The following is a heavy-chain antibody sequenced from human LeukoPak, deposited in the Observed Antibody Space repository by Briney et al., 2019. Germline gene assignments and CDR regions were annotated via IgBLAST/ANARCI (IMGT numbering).Heavy chain of an antibody. CDR2: ISPYNGNT. J-gene: IGHJ4*02. D-gene: IGHD6-19*01. V-gene: IGHV1-18*01. CDR1: GYDFTSVG. Sequence: GASVKVSCTASGYDFTSVGITWVRRAPGQGLEWMGWISPYNGNTRYAQKFQGRVAMTTDTSTTTAYMELRGLRFNDTAVYYCARAGSGSGWYFDYWGQGTLVTVSS. CDR3: ARAGSGSGWYFDY.